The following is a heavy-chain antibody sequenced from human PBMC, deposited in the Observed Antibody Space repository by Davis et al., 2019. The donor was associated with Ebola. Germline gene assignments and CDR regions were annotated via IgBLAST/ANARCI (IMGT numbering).Heavy chain of an antibody. Sequence: PGGSLRLSCKGSGYSFSNYWIGWVRQMPGKGLEWMGIIYPGDSDTRYSPSFLGQATISADKSISTAYLQWSSLKASDTAMYYCARQRGIGSYQPRDAFDIWGQGTMVIVSS. CDR2: IYPGDSDT. CDR3: ARQRGIGSYQPRDAFDI. V-gene: IGHV5-51*01. J-gene: IGHJ3*02. D-gene: IGHD1-26*01. CDR1: GYSFSNYW.